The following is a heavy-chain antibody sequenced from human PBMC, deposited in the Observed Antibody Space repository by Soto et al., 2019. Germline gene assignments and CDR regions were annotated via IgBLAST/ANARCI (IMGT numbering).Heavy chain of an antibody. CDR2: IYHSGST. J-gene: IGHJ3*02. Sequence: QVQLQESGPGLVKPSGTLSLTCAVSGGSISSSNWWSWVRQPPGKGLEWIGEIYHSGSTNYNPSLKRRVTISVDKSKNQFSLKLSAVTAADTAVYYCAAGVGGYDSPYDAFDIWGQGTMVTVSS. D-gene: IGHD5-12*01. CDR3: AAGVGGYDSPYDAFDI. V-gene: IGHV4-4*02. CDR1: GGSISSSNW.